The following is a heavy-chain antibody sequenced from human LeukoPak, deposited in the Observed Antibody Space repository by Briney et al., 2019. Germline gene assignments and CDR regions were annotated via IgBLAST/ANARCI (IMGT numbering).Heavy chain of an antibody. V-gene: IGHV3-53*01. Sequence: GGSLRLSRAASGFTVSSNYMSWVRQAPGKGLEWVSVIYSGGGTNYADSVKGRFTISRDNSKNTVYLQMNSLRAEDTAVYYCARDGSSFDIWGQGTMVTVSS. D-gene: IGHD3-10*01. CDR2: IYSGGGT. CDR1: GFTVSSNY. CDR3: ARDGSSFDI. J-gene: IGHJ3*02.